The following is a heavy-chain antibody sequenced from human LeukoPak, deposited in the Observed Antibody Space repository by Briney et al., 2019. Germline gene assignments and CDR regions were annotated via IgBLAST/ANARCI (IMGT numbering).Heavy chain of an antibody. V-gene: IGHV3-48*03. J-gene: IGHJ4*02. CDR3: ARGSGYSR. CDR2: ISASGTTI. CDR1: GFTFTSYE. Sequence: PGGSLRLSCAASGFTFTSYEMNWVRQAPGKGLEWISHISASGTTIYYADSVKGRFTTSRDNAKNSLYLQMNSLRAEDTAVYYCARGSGYSRWGQGTLVIVSS. D-gene: IGHD3-22*01.